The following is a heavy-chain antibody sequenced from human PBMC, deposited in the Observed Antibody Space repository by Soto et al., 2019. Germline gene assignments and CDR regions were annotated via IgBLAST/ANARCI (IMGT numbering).Heavy chain of an antibody. CDR1: GGSISSSSYY. CDR3: ARTKGAITMVRGVPWYFDY. Sequence: SETLSLTCTVSGGSISSSSYYWGWIRQPPGKGLEWIGSIYYSGSTYYNPSLKSRVTISVDTSKNQFSLKLSSVTAADTAVYYCARTKGAITMVRGVPWYFDYWGQGTLVTVSS. CDR2: IYYSGST. V-gene: IGHV4-39*01. J-gene: IGHJ4*02. D-gene: IGHD3-10*01.